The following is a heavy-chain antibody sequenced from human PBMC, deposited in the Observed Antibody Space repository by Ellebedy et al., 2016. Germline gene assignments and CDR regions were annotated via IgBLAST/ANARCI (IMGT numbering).Heavy chain of an antibody. CDR2: ISAYNGNT. J-gene: IGHJ6*02. CDR1: GYTFTSYG. V-gene: IGHV1-18*01. D-gene: IGHD3-10*01. Sequence: ASVKVSCKASGYTFTSYGISWVRQAPGQGLEWMGWISAYNGNTNYAQKLQGRVTMTTDTSTSTAYMELRSLRSDDTAVYYCASVITMVRGGYYYYGMDVWGQGTTVTVSS. CDR3: ASVITMVRGGYYYYGMDV.